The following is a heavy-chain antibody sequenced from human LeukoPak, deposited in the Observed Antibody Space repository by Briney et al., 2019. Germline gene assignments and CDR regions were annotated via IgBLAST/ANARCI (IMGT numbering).Heavy chain of an antibody. Sequence: PGGSLRLSCATSGFTFTTHAMQWVRQAPGKGLEWVAVISSDGNKRNYADSVKGRFTISKDSSKNTLYLQMNTLRAEDTALYYCARDVGRDTITTEIEYWGQGTLVTVSS. CDR3: ARDVGRDTITTEIEY. CDR2: ISSDGNKR. D-gene: IGHD4-11*01. V-gene: IGHV3-30-3*01. J-gene: IGHJ4*02. CDR1: GFTFTTHA.